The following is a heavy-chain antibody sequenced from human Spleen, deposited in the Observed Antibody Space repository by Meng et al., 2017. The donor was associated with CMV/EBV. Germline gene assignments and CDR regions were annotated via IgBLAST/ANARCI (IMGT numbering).Heavy chain of an antibody. CDR3: ARVGAVAGTNYYGMDV. CDR1: GYTFTSFR. J-gene: IGHJ6*02. V-gene: IGHV1-18*01. Sequence: ASVKVSCKASGYTFTSFRISWVRQAPGHGLEWMAWISAYSGNTNYAQNLQGRVTLTTDTSTSAAYMELSRLRSDDTAVYYCARVGAVAGTNYYGMDVWGQGTTVTVSS. D-gene: IGHD6-19*01. CDR2: ISAYSGNT.